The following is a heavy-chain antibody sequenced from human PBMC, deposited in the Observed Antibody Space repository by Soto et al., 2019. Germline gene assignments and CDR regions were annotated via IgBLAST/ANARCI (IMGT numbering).Heavy chain of an antibody. Sequence: ASVKVSCKASGYTFTSYGISWVRQAPGQGLEWMGWISAYNGNTNYAQKLQGRFTISRDNSKNTLYLQMNSLRAEDTAVYYCARDPYSIDYYYGMDVWGQGTTVTVSS. V-gene: IGHV1-18*01. D-gene: IGHD6-13*01. J-gene: IGHJ6*02. CDR1: GYTFTSYG. CDR3: ARDPYSIDYYYGMDV. CDR2: ISAYNGNT.